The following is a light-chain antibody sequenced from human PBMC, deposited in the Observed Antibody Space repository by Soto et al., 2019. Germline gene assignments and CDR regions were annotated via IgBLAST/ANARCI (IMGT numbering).Light chain of an antibody. CDR2: AAS. J-gene: IGKJ1*01. V-gene: IGKV1-39*01. CDR1: QNIPSY. CDR3: QQTYTTPAT. Sequence: DIQMTQSPSSLSASVGDTITITCRASQNIPSYFNWYQQKPGRAPKLLIYAASSLQSGVPSRFSGSGSGTDLTLTISSLQPEDFATYYCQQTYTTPATYGQGTRVE.